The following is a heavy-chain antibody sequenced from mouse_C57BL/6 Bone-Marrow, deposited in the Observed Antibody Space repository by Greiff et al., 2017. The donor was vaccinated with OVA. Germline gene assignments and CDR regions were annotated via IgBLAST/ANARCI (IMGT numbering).Heavy chain of an antibody. V-gene: IGHV1-55*01. J-gene: IGHJ2*01. CDR2: IYPGSGST. D-gene: IGHD1-1*01. CDR3: ARGDYYGSGRDFDY. Sequence: QVQLQQPGAELVKPGASVKMSCKASGYTFTSYWITWVKQRPGQGLEWIGDIYPGSGSTNYNEKFKSKATLTVDTSSSTAYMQLSSLTSEDSAVYHCARGDYYGSGRDFDYWGQGTTLTVSS. CDR1: GYTFTSYW.